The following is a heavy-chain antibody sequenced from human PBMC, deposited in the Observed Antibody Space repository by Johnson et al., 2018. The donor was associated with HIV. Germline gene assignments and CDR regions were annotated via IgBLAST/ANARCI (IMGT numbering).Heavy chain of an antibody. CDR3: TRRVESGYDSGDYYNLNAFDI. J-gene: IGHJ3*02. V-gene: IGHV3-11*01. CDR2: INNNASSV. D-gene: IGHD3-22*01. Sequence: QMQLVESGGGVVRPGGSLRVSCAASGFTLSDYYMTWIRQAPGKGLEWVSYINNNASSVYYADSVKGRFTISRDNAKNSLYLQMNSLRAEDTAVYYCTRRVESGYDSGDYYNLNAFDIWGQGTMVTVSS. CDR1: GFTLSDYY.